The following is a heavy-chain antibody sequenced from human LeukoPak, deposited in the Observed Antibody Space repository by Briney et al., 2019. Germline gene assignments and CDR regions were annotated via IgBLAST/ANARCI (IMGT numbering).Heavy chain of an antibody. CDR2: IRSKAYGGTT. Sequence: GGSLRLSCTASGFTFGDYAMSWFRQAPGKGLEWVGFIRSKAYGGTTEYAASVKGRFTISRDDSKSIAYLQMNSLKTEDTAVYYCTRVVEWLRFFTDYWGQGTLVTVSS. D-gene: IGHD5-12*01. CDR1: GFTFGDYA. J-gene: IGHJ4*02. V-gene: IGHV3-49*03. CDR3: TRVVEWLRFFTDY.